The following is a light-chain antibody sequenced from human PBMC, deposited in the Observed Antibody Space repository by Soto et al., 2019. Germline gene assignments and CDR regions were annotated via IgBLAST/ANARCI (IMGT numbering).Light chain of an antibody. CDR2: GAS. J-gene: IGKJ3*01. Sequence: DIQMTQSPSSLSASVGDRVNITCRATQGISNYLAWYQQKPGKVPKLLIYGASTLQSGVPSRFSGSGSGTDFTLTINSLQPEDVATYYCQKYISVPFTFGPGTNVDIK. V-gene: IGKV1-27*01. CDR1: QGISNY. CDR3: QKYISVPFT.